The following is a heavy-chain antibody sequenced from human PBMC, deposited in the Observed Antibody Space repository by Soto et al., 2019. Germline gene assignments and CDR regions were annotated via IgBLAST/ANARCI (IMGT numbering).Heavy chain of an antibody. CDR2: ISSRSDI. CDR3: AREYTAWPLAYGLDV. D-gene: IGHD2-2*02. V-gene: IGHV3-21*01. CDR1: GFTFRTYS. Sequence: GGSLRLSCVGSGFTFRTYSINWVRQAPGKGLAWVSSISSRSDIYYADSVKGRFTISRDNAKNSVSLQMNSLRAEDTAVYYCAREYTAWPLAYGLDVWGQGTTVTVS. J-gene: IGHJ6*02.